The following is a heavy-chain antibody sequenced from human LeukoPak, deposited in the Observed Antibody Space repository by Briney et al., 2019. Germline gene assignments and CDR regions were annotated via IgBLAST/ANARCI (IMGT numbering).Heavy chain of an antibody. CDR2: INHSGST. CDR1: GGSFSGYY. J-gene: IGHJ4*02. Sequence: SETLSLTCAVYGGSFSGYYWSWIRQPPGKGLEWIGEINHSGSTNYNPSLKSRVTISVDTPKNQFSLKLSSVTAADTAVYYCARVCFYDFWSGYYPRPSYFDYWGQGTLVTVSS. D-gene: IGHD3-3*01. CDR3: ARVCFYDFWSGYYPRPSYFDY. V-gene: IGHV4-34*01.